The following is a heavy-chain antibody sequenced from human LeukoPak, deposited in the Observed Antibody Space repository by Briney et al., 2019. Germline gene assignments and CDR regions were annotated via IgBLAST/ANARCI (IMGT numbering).Heavy chain of an antibody. CDR3: ARGYSRFDY. CDR2: IKQDGSEK. CDR1: GFTFSSCW. V-gene: IGHV3-7*01. Sequence: PGGSLRLSCAASGFTFSSCWMSWVRQAPGKGLEWVANIKQDGSEKYYVDSVKGRFTISRDNTKNSLYLQMNSLRAEDTAVYYCARGYSRFDYWGQGSLVTVSS. D-gene: IGHD6-13*01. J-gene: IGHJ4*02.